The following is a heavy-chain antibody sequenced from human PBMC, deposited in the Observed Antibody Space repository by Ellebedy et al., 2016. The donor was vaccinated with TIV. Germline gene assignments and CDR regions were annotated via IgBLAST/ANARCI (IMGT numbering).Heavy chain of an antibody. CDR3: ATAYGSGSRAYYYYYYGMDV. CDR2: IYSGGST. CDR1: GFTVSSSY. V-gene: IGHV3-66*01. D-gene: IGHD3-10*01. Sequence: GGSLRLSXAASGFTVSSSYMSWVRQAPGKGLEWVSVIYSGGSTYYADSVKGRFTISRDNSKNTLYLQMNSLRAEDTAVYYCATAYGSGSRAYYYYYYGMDVWGQGTTVTVSS. J-gene: IGHJ6*02.